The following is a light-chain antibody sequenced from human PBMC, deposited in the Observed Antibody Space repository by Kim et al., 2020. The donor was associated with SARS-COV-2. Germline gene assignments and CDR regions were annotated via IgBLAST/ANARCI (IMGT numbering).Light chain of an antibody. CDR3: QSYDSSLSVVV. CDR2: ANN. Sequence: VTISCTWGSSNIGAGYDVHWYQQLPGTAPKLLISANNKRPSGVPDRFSGSRSVTSASLAITGLQAEDEADYYCQSYDSSLSVVVFGGGTQLTVL. CDR1: SSNIGAGYD. V-gene: IGLV1-40*01. J-gene: IGLJ2*01.